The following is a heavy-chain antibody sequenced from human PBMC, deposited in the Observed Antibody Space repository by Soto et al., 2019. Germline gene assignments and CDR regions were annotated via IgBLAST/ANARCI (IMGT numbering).Heavy chain of an antibody. CDR1: GYTFRNYD. CDR3: ARKGYIGNFGLEV. D-gene: IGHD5-12*01. J-gene: IGHJ6*02. Sequence: QVQLVQSGAEVKRPGASVKVSCKASGYTFRNYDVAWVRRAPGHGLEWMGWISISKGKTYYQESLQGRVTMIMDTGTTTAYKEVRSLRSDDTAVYYCARKGYIGNFGLEVWGQGTTVTVSS. V-gene: IGHV1-18*01. CDR2: ISISKGKT.